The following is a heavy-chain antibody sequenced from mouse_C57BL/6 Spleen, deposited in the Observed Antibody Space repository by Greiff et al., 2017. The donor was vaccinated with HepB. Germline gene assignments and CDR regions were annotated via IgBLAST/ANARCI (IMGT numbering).Heavy chain of an antibody. V-gene: IGHV14-4*01. CDR2: IDPENGDT. Sequence: VQLKESGAELVRPGASVKLSCTASGFNIKDDYMHWVKQRPEQGLEWIGWIDPENGDTEYASKFQGKATITADTSSNTASLQLSSLTSEDTAVYYCTTYDYDGYYFDYWGQGTTLTVSS. J-gene: IGHJ2*01. CDR3: TTYDYDGYYFDY. CDR1: GFNIKDDY. D-gene: IGHD2-4*01.